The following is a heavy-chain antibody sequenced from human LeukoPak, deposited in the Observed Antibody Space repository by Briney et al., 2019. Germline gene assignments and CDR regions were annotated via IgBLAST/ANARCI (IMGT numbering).Heavy chain of an antibody. V-gene: IGHV3-73*01. CDR2: IRSKANSYAT. Sequence: GGSLRLSCAASGFTFSGSAMHWVRQASGKGLEWVGRIRSKANSYATAYAASVKGRFTISRDDSKNTAYLQMNSLKTEDTAVYYCTRLYYYDSSGYYDDYWGQGTPVTVSS. CDR3: TRLYYYDSSGYYDDY. J-gene: IGHJ4*02. D-gene: IGHD3-22*01. CDR1: GFTFSGSA.